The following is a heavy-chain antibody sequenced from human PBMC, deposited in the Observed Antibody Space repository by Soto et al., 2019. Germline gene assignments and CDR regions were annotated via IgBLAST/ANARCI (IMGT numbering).Heavy chain of an antibody. J-gene: IGHJ4*02. D-gene: IGHD4-4*01. CDR1: GFTISTHG. V-gene: IGHV3-33*03. Sequence: QAQLVESGGGVVQPGTSLRLSCAASGFTISTHGMHWVRQAPGKGLEWLANIWYDGSNKFYAESVKGRFSISKDNSKNTLYLQMSSLRAEDTAVYYCAAATTCNFHFPYWGQGNQVTVSS. CDR3: AAATTCNFHFPY. CDR2: IWYDGSNK.